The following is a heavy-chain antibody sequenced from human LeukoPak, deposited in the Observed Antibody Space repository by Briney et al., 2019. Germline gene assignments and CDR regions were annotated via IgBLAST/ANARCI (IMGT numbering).Heavy chain of an antibody. V-gene: IGHV3-21*01. J-gene: IGHJ6*03. Sequence: GGSLRLSCAASGFTFSTYSMNWVRQAPGKGLEWVSSISTSSSYIYYADSVKGRFTISRDNAKNSLYLQMNSLRAEDTAVYYCVRGKFQGAYGDYAYYYYYMDVWGKGTTVTVSS. CDR2: ISTSSSYI. CDR3: VRGKFQGAYGDYAYYYYYMDV. D-gene: IGHD4-17*01. CDR1: GFTFSTYS.